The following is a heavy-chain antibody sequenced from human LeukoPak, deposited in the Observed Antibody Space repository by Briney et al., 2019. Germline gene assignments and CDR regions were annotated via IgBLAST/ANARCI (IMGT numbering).Heavy chain of an antibody. CDR1: GFTFSTYS. V-gene: IGHV3-21*01. CDR2: ISSGSDKI. Sequence: GGSLRLSCAASGFTFSTYSMTWVRQVTGKGLEWVSFISSGSDKIYYAESVKGRFTISRDNAKNSLYLHMNSLRAEDTALYYCGRGGNWFDPWGQGTLVSVSS. J-gene: IGHJ5*02. CDR3: GRGGNWFDP.